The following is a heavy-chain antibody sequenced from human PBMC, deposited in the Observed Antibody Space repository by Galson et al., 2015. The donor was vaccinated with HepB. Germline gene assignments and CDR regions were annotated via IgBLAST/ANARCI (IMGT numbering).Heavy chain of an antibody. CDR3: VKEARWGPRHFDY. CDR2: ISTNGGST. CDR1: GFTFSNNA. D-gene: IGHD6-6*01. Sequence: SLRLSCAASGFTFSNNAMYWVRQAPGKGLEYVSGISTNGGSTYYADSVKGRFTISRDNSKNTLYLQMSSLRVEDTAVYYCVKEARWGPRHFDYWGQGTLVTVSS. V-gene: IGHV3-64D*06. J-gene: IGHJ4*02.